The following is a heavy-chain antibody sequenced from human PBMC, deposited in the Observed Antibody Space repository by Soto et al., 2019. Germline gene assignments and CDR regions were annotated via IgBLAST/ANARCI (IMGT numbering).Heavy chain of an antibody. J-gene: IGHJ4*02. CDR2: IDPSDSYT. V-gene: IGHV5-10-1*01. D-gene: IGHD1-1*01. CDR1: GYSFTSYW. Sequence: GESLKISCKGSGYSFTSYWISWVRQMPGKGLEWMGRIDPSDSYTNYSPSFQGHVTISADKSISTAYLQWSSLKASDTAMYYCARHYHGPDDLFDYWGQGTLVTVSS. CDR3: ARHYHGPDDLFDY.